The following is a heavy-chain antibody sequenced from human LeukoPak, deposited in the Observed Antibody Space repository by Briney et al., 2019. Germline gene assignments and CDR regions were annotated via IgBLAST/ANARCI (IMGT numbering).Heavy chain of an antibody. D-gene: IGHD6-19*01. CDR2: IYFSGST. Sequence: SETLSPTCTVSGGSISSHYWSWIRQPPGKGLEWIGYIYFSGSTNYNPSLKSRGTISIDTPNNQFSLKLSSVTAADTGVYYCARGLGAVAGRIYDGFDMWGQGTMVTVSS. CDR1: GGSISSHY. J-gene: IGHJ3*02. CDR3: ARGLGAVAGRIYDGFDM. V-gene: IGHV4-59*11.